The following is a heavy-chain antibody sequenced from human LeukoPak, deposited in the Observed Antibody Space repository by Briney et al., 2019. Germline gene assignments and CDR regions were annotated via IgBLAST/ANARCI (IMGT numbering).Heavy chain of an antibody. CDR3: ARGAAYTATANGDY. CDR1: GFTFSSYS. J-gene: IGHJ4*02. D-gene: IGHD5-18*01. V-gene: IGHV3-48*01. Sequence: GGSLRLSCAASGFTFSSYSMNWVRQAPGKGLEWVSYISSSSSTIYYADSVKGRFTISRDNAKNSLYLQMNSLRAEDTAVYYCARGAAYTATANGDYWGQGTLVTVSS. CDR2: ISSSSSTI.